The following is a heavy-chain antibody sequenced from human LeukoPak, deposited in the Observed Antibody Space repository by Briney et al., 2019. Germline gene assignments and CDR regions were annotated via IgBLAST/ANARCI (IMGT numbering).Heavy chain of an antibody. CDR1: GFIFSNYW. D-gene: IGHD6-13*01. V-gene: IGHV3-7*01. CDR3: AREGIAAVFDY. CDR2: MKQDGREK. J-gene: IGHJ4*02. Sequence: GGSLRLSCAASGFIFSNYWMSWVRQAPGKGPEWVANMKQDGREKYLVDSVKGRFTISRDNAKNSLYLQMNSLRAEDTAVYYCAREGIAAVFDYWGLGTLVTVSS.